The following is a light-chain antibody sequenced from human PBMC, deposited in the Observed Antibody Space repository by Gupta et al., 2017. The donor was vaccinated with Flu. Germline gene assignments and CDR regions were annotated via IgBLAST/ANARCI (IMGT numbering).Light chain of an antibody. V-gene: IGLV1-44*01. CDR1: SSNIGSNT. Sequence: QSVLTQPPSASGTPGQRVTISCSGSSSNIGSNTVNWYQQLPGTAPKLLIYSNNQRPSGVPDRFSGSKPGTSAPLAISGLQSEDEADYYCAAWDDSLNGVVFGGGTKLTVL. CDR2: SNN. J-gene: IGLJ2*01. CDR3: AAWDDSLNGVV.